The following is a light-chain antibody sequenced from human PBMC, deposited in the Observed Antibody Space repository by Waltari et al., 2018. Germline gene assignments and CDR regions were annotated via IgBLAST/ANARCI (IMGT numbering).Light chain of an antibody. CDR1: QRVSSN. CDR3: QQYNNLWT. J-gene: IGKJ1*01. V-gene: IGKV3-15*01. Sequence: EIVMTPSLATLSVSPGERATLPGRASQRVSSNLAWYQQKPGQAPRLLIYGASTRATGIPARFSGSGSETEFTLTISSLQSEDVAVYYCQQYNNLWTFGQGTKVEIK. CDR2: GAS.